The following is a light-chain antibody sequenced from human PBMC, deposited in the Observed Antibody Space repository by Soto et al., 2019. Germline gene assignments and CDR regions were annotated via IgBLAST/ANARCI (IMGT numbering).Light chain of an antibody. CDR2: GTS. CDR1: QSVSSSY. Sequence: EIVLTQSPGTLSLSPGERATLSCRASQSVSSSYLAWYRQKPGQAPRLLIYGTSRRATGIPDRFSGSGSGTDFTLTINRLEPADFAVYYCQHYDSSPGYTFGQGTKREIK. V-gene: IGKV3-20*01. J-gene: IGKJ2*01. CDR3: QHYDSSPGYT.